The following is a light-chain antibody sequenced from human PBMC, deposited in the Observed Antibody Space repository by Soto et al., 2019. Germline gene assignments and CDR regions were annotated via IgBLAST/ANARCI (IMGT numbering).Light chain of an antibody. V-gene: IGKV1-33*01. CDR1: QDISNY. CDR3: QQYDRLPPNT. CDR2: DAS. J-gene: IGKJ5*01. Sequence: DIQMTQSPSSLSASVGDRVTITCQASQDISNYLNWYQQKPGKAPKLLIYDASNLESGVPSRFSGSGSGTDFTLTISSLQSEDIATYFCQQYDRLPPNTFGQGTRLVIE.